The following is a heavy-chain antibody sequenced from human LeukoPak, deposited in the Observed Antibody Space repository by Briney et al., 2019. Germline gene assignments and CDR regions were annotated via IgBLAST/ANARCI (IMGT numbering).Heavy chain of an antibody. CDR1: GYRFPNFW. D-gene: IGHD6-19*01. Sequence: GESLKISCQDSGYRFPNFWLTWVCQLPGKGLEWMGRIDPSDSFINYNPSFQGHVTISADKSSNTAYLQWSSLKASDTAVYYCARQPPRGYNSAWFDSWGQGTLVTVSS. J-gene: IGHJ5*01. CDR3: ARQPPRGYNSAWFDS. V-gene: IGHV5-10-1*01. CDR2: IDPSDSFI.